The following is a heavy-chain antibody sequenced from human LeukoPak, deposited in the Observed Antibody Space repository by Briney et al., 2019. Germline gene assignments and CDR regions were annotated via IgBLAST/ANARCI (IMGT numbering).Heavy chain of an antibody. CDR2: ISAYNGNT. CDR1: GYTFTSYG. J-gene: IGHJ4*02. V-gene: IGHV1-18*01. D-gene: IGHD3-22*01. Sequence: GASVKVSCKASGYTFTSYGISWVRQAPGQGLEWMGWISAYNGNTNYAQKLQGRVTMTTDTSTSTAYMELRSLRSDDTAVYYCARGGEYYYDSSGYYAFDYWGQGTLVTVSS. CDR3: ARGGEYYYDSSGYYAFDY.